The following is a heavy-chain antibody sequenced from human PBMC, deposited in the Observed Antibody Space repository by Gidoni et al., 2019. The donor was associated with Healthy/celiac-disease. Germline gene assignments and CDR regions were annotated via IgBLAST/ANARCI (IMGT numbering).Heavy chain of an antibody. CDR1: GGSISSYY. J-gene: IGHJ6*02. V-gene: IGHV4-59*01. CDR2: IYYSGST. CDR3: ARTSPIAAALRGYYYYGMDV. D-gene: IGHD6-13*01. Sequence: QVQLQESGPGLVKPSETLSLTCTVSGGSISSYYWSWIRQPPGKGLEWIGYIYYSGSTNYNPSLKSRVTISVDTSKNQFSLKLSSVTAADTAVYYCARTSPIAAALRGYYYYGMDVWGQGTTVTVSS.